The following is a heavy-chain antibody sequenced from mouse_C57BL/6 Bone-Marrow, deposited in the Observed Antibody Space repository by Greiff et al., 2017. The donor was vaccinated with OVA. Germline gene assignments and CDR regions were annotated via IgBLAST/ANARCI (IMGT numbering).Heavy chain of an antibody. J-gene: IGHJ3*01. V-gene: IGHV1-81*01. Sequence: LVESGAELARPGASVKLSCKASGYTFTSYGISWVKQRTGQGLEWIGEIYPRSGNTYYNEKFKGKATLTADKSSSTAYMELRSLTSEDSAVYFCAREGITTVVESFAYWGQGTLVTVSA. CDR3: AREGITTVVESFAY. D-gene: IGHD1-1*01. CDR1: GYTFTSYG. CDR2: IYPRSGNT.